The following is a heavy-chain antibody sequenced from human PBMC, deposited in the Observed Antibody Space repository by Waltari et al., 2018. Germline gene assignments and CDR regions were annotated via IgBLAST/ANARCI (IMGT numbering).Heavy chain of an antibody. CDR3: ARPLSPAAFDALDV. CDR2: IYPRDSET. D-gene: IGHD6-13*01. J-gene: IGHJ3*01. V-gene: IGHV5-51*01. CDR1: GYNFSKYW. Sequence: EVQLEQSGAEVKKPGESLKISCKGSGYNFSKYWIAWVRQMPGTGLEWMGIIYPRDSETRYRPSFPGQVTMSADTSTTTAYLQWSSVKASDTAIYYCARPLSPAAFDALDVWGRGTLVTVSS.